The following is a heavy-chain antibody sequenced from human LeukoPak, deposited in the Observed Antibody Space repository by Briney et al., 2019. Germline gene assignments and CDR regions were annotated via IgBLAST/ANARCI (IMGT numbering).Heavy chain of an antibody. Sequence: GASVKVSCKASGYTFTGYYMRWVRQAPGQGLKWMGRINPNSGGTNYAQKFQGRVTMTRDTSISTAYMELSRLRSDDTAVYYCARSPGPVYFDWLPRVDYFDYWGQGTLVTVSS. D-gene: IGHD3-9*01. CDR1: GYTFTGYY. CDR3: ARSPGPVYFDWLPRVDYFDY. J-gene: IGHJ4*02. V-gene: IGHV1-2*06. CDR2: INPNSGGT.